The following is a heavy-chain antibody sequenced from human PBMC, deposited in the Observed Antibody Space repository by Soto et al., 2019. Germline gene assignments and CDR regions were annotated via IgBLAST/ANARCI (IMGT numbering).Heavy chain of an antibody. CDR2: INGDGSTT. Sequence: EVQLVESGGGLVQPGGSLRLSCAASGFTFSTYWMHWVRQGPGKGLVWLSRINGDGSTTEYADSVKGRFTISRGNAKNTLYLQLHSLRVEDTAVYYCARDANPDYWGQGTLVTVSS. J-gene: IGHJ4*02. V-gene: IGHV3-74*03. CDR3: ARDANPDY. CDR1: GFTFSTYW. D-gene: IGHD7-27*01.